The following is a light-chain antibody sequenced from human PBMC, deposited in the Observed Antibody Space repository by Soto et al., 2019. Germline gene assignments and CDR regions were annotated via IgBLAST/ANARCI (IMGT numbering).Light chain of an antibody. CDR2: DAS. Sequence: IVVAQSPSTLSLSPGERATLSCRASQSVGRNLAWYQQKPGQGPRLLIYDASNRATGIPARFSGGGSGTDFTLTISSLEPEDFAVYYCQQRTSSLTFGGGTKVDIK. CDR1: QSVGRN. CDR3: QQRTSSLT. V-gene: IGKV3-11*01. J-gene: IGKJ4*01.